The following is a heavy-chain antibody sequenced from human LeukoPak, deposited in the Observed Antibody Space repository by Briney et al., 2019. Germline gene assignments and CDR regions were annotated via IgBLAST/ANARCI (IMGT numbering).Heavy chain of an antibody. J-gene: IGHJ4*02. Sequence: PGGSLRLSCAASGFTFDDYGMSWVRQAPGKGLEWVSYISSSGSTIYYADSVKGRFTISRDNAKNSLYLQMNSLRTEDTAVYYCARGPSGGNNLWMDYWGQGTLVTVSS. D-gene: IGHD1-20*01. CDR3: ARGPSGGNNLWMDY. V-gene: IGHV3-48*03. CDR2: ISSSGSTI. CDR1: GFTFDDYG.